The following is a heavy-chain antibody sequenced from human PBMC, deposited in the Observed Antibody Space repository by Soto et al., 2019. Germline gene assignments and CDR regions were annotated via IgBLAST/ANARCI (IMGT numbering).Heavy chain of an antibody. CDR3: ARLHGSGGGYYYYGMDV. V-gene: IGHV4-61*08. CDR1: GGSISSGDYY. Sequence: LSLTCTVSGGSISSGDYYWSWIRQPPGKGLEWIGYIYYSGSTNYNPSLKSRVTISVDTSKNQFSLKLSSVTAADTAVYYCARLHGSGGGYYYYGMDVWGQGTTVTVSS. CDR2: IYYSGST. J-gene: IGHJ6*02. D-gene: IGHD3-10*01.